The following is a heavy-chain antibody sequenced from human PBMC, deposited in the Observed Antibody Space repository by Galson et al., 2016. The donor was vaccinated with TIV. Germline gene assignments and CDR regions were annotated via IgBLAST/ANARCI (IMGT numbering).Heavy chain of an antibody. CDR2: IDTSGATI. D-gene: IGHD4-17*01. Sequence: SLRLSCAAFAYTLIGYEMTWVRQAPGKGLEWISNIDTSGATIYYADSVKGRFTISRDNAKKSLSLQMNSLRAEDTAVYYCARVAVTGFYYYYMDVWGKGTTVTVSS. CDR3: ARVAVTGFYYYYMDV. CDR1: AYTLIGYE. J-gene: IGHJ6*03. V-gene: IGHV3-48*03.